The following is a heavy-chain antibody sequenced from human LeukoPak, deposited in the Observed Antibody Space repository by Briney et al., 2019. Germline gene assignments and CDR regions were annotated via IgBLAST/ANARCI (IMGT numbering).Heavy chain of an antibody. CDR1: GGSISSYY. CDR2: IYYSGST. V-gene: IGHV4-59*01. D-gene: IGHD3-10*01. Sequence: SETLSLTCTVSGGSISSYYWSWIRQPPGKGLEWIGYIYYSGSTNYNPSLKSRVTISVDTSKNQFSLKLSSVTAADTAVYYCARDERFVRGIITTWGAFDLWGQGTLVTVSS. CDR3: ARDERFVRGIITTWGAFDL. J-gene: IGHJ3*01.